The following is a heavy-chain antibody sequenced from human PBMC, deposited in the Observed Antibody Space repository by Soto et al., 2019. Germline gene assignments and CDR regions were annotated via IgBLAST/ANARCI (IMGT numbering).Heavy chain of an antibody. V-gene: IGHV3-23*01. CDR3: AKDFSDFWVTTGWFDP. Sequence: QPGGSLRLSCAASGFTFSSYAMSWVRQAPGKGLEWVSAISGSGGSTYYADSVKGRFTISRDNSKNTLYLQMNSLRAEDTAVYYCAKDFSDFWVTTGWFDPWGQGTLVTVSS. J-gene: IGHJ5*02. CDR2: ISGSGGST. CDR1: GFTFSSYA. D-gene: IGHD3-3*01.